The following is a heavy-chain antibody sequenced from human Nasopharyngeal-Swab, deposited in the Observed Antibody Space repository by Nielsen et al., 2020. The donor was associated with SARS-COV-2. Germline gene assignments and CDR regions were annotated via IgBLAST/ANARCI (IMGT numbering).Heavy chain of an antibody. Sequence: GGSLRLSCAASGFTFSSYAMSWVRQAPGRGLEWVSAISGSGGGTYYADSVKGRFTISRDNSKNKLYLQMNSLRAEDTAVYYCAKSASLLQYLTFDYWGQGTLVTVSS. D-gene: IGHD4-11*01. J-gene: IGHJ4*02. CDR2: ISGSGGGT. V-gene: IGHV3-23*01. CDR1: GFTFSSYA. CDR3: AKSASLLQYLTFDY.